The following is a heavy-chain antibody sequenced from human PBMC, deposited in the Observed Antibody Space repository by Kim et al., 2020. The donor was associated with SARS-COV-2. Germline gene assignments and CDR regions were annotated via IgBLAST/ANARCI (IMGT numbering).Heavy chain of an antibody. D-gene: IGHD4-17*01. CDR2: IRSRAFGRRT. J-gene: IGHJ6*02. V-gene: IGHV3-49*04. Sequence: GGSLRLSCIGSGFIFGDYAVSWVRQAPGKGLEWISVIRSRAFGRRTEYAASVKGRFTITRDDSNNIAYLQMDSLKTEDTAVYYCSRDWEKDYGNSEPAAVNYDSYGLDRWSQGTTVT. CDR1: GFIFGDYA. CDR3: SRDWEKDYGNSEPAAVNYDSYGLDR.